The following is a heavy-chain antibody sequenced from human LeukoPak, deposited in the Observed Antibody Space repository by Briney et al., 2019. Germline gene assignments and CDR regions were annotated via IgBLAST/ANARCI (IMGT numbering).Heavy chain of an antibody. Sequence: SETLSLTCTVSGGSISSSSYYWGWIRQPPGKGLEWIGSIYYSGSTYYNPSLKSRVTISVDTSKSQFSLKLSSVTAADTAVYYCARHAYCGGDCKESLPEYFQHWGQGTLVTVSS. CDR1: GGSISSSSYY. V-gene: IGHV4-39*01. D-gene: IGHD2-21*02. J-gene: IGHJ1*01. CDR2: IYYSGST. CDR3: ARHAYCGGDCKESLPEYFQH.